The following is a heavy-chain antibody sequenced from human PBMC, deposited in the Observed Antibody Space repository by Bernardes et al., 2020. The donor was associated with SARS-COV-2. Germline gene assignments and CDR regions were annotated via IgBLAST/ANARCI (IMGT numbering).Heavy chain of an antibody. V-gene: IGHV1-2*02. J-gene: IGHJ6*02. CDR3: ALPPTNYDRYAMDL. CDR1: GYPFTGYY. D-gene: IGHD3-22*01. Sequence: ASVKVSCKASGYPFTGYYIHWVRQAPGQGLEWMGWINPNSGGTNYAQNFQGRVTMTRDTSIDTAYMELSGLRFDDTAVYYCALPPTNYDRYAMDLCGQGTTVTVSS. CDR2: INPNSGGT.